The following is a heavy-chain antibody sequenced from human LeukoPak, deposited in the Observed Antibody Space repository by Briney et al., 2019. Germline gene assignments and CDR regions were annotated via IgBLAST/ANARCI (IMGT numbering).Heavy chain of an antibody. CDR2: IYYSGST. J-gene: IGHJ4*02. Sequence: SETLSLTCTVSGGSISSYYWSWIRQPPGKGLGGIGYIYYSGSTNYNPSLKSRVTISVDTSKNQFSLKLSSVTAADTAVYYCASGGEYSSSSGDYWGQGTLVTVSS. D-gene: IGHD6-6*01. CDR1: GGSISSYY. V-gene: IGHV4-59*01. CDR3: ASGGEYSSSSGDY.